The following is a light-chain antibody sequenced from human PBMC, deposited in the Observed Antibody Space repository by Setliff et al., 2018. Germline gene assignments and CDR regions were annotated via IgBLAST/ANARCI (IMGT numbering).Light chain of an antibody. CDR3: SSYEGGNNYV. CDR2: VVS. Sequence: QSALTQPPSASGSPGQSVTISCTGTSSDISVYNYVSWYQQHPGKAPKLMIYVVSKRPSGVPDRFSGSKSGNTASLTISGLQPEDEADYYCSSYEGGNNYVFGSGTKVTVL. CDR1: SSDISVYNY. J-gene: IGLJ1*01. V-gene: IGLV2-8*01.